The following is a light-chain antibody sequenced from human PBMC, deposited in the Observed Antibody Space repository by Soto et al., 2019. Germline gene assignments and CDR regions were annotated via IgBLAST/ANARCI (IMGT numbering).Light chain of an antibody. V-gene: IGLV4-60*02. CDR2: LEGSGSY. J-gene: IGLJ3*02. Sequence: QPVLTQSSSASASLGSSVKLTWTRSSGHSSYIIAWHQQQPGKAPRYLMKLEGSGSYNKGSGVPDRFSGSSSGADRYLTISNLQFEDEADYYCETWDSNTHTVFGGGTKVTVL. CDR1: SGHSSYI. CDR3: ETWDSNTHTV.